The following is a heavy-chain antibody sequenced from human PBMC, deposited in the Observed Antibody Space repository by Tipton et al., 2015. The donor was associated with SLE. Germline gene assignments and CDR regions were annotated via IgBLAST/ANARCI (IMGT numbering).Heavy chain of an antibody. D-gene: IGHD6-25*01. CDR3: ARVWRRLANYFDY. J-gene: IGHJ4*02. Sequence: TLSLTCAVSGGSISSSNWWSWVRQPPGKGLEWIGEIYHSGSTNYNPSLKSRVTISVDKSKNQFSLKLSSVTAADTAVYYCARVWRRLANYFDYWGQGPLVTVSS. CDR1: GGSISSSNW. CDR2: IYHSGST. V-gene: IGHV4-4*02.